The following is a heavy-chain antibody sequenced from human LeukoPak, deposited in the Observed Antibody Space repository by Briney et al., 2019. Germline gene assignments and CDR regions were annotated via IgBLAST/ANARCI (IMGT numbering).Heavy chain of an antibody. Sequence: GGSLRLSCAASGFTFSSYGMHWVRQAPGKGLEWVAVIWYDGSNKYYADSVKGRFTNSRDNSKNTLYLQMNSLRAEDTAVYYCARDIRDTYYYDSSGRAPDYWGQGTLVTVSS. V-gene: IGHV3-33*01. CDR1: GFTFSSYG. CDR2: IWYDGSNK. J-gene: IGHJ4*02. CDR3: ARDIRDTYYYDSSGRAPDY. D-gene: IGHD3-22*01.